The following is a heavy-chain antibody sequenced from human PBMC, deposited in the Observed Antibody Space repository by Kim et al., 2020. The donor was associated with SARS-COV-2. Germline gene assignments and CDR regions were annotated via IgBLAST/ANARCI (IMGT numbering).Heavy chain of an antibody. CDR3: ARLEVPKKYYYGMDV. D-gene: IGHD1-7*01. CDR2: IYPGDSDT. CDR1: GYSFTSYW. V-gene: IGHV5-51*01. Sequence: GESLKISCKGSGYSFTSYWIGWVRQMPGKGLEWMGIIYPGDSDTRYSPSFQGQVTISADKSISTAYLQWSSLKASDTAMYYCARLEVPKKYYYGMDVWGQGTTVTVSS. J-gene: IGHJ6*02.